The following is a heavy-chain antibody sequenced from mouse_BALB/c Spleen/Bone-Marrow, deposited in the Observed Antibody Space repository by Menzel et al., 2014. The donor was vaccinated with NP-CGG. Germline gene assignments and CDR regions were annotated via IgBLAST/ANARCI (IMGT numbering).Heavy chain of an antibody. CDR2: INPSNGRT. CDR1: GYTFTSYW. J-gene: IGHJ3*01. Sequence: QVHVKQSGAELVKPGASVKLSCKASGYTFTSYWMHWVKQRPGQGLEWIGEINPSNGRTNYNEKFKSKATLTVDKSSSTAYMQLSSLTSEDSAVYYCARGDGFAWFAYWVQGTPVTVSA. D-gene: IGHD3-3*01. V-gene: IGHV1S81*02. CDR3: ARGDGFAWFAY.